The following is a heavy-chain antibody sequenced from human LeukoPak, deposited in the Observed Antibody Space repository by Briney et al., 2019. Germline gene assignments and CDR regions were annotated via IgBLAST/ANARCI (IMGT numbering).Heavy chain of an antibody. V-gene: IGHV4-39*07. CDR3: ARSGSGYLRYYFDC. CDR1: GGSISSSSYY. CDR2: TYSSGST. J-gene: IGHJ4*02. Sequence: SETLSLTCTVSGGSISSSSYYWGWIRQPPGKGLGWIGSTYSSGSTYYNPSLKSRVTISLDTSKNHFSLKLSSVTAADTAVYYCARSGSGYLRYYFDCWGQGTLVTVSS. D-gene: IGHD5-12*01.